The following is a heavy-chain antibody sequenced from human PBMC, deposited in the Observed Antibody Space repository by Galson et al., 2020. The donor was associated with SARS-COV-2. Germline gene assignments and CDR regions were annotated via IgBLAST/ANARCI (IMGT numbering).Heavy chain of an antibody. CDR1: GFTFSSYW. CDR2: INSDGSST. Sequence: GGSLRLSCAASGFTFSSYWMHWVRQAPGKGLVWVSRINSDGSSTSYADSVKGRFTISRDNAKNTLYLQMNSLRAEDTAVYYCASQLAVAGTHDYWGQGTLVTVSS. J-gene: IGHJ4*02. V-gene: IGHV3-74*01. D-gene: IGHD6-19*01. CDR3: ASQLAVAGTHDY.